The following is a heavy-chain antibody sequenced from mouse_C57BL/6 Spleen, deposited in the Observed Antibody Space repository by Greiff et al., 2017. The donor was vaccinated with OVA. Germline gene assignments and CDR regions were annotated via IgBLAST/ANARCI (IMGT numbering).Heavy chain of an antibody. V-gene: IGHV14-1*01. Sequence: VQLKESGAELVRPGASVKLSCTASGFNIKDYYMHWVKQRPEQGLEWIGRIDPEDGDTEYAPKFQGKATMTADTSSNTAYLQLSSLTSEDTAFYYCTRRGGSSYWYFDVWGTGTTVTVSS. CDR1: GFNIKDYY. CDR3: TRRGGSSYWYFDV. D-gene: IGHD1-1*01. CDR2: IDPEDGDT. J-gene: IGHJ1*03.